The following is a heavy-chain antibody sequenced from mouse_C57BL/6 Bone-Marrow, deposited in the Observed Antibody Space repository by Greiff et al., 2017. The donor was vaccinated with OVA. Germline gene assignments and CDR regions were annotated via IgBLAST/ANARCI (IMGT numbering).Heavy chain of an antibody. CDR2: IHPISGST. CDR3: ARSPWYFDV. CDR1: GYTFTSYW. Sequence: QVQLQQPGAELVKPGASVKLSCKASGYTFTSYWMHWVKQRPGQGLEWIGMIHPISGSTNYNEKFTSKATLTVDKSSSTAYMQLSSLTSEDSAVYYCARSPWYFDVWGTGTTVTVSS. V-gene: IGHV1-64*01. J-gene: IGHJ1*03.